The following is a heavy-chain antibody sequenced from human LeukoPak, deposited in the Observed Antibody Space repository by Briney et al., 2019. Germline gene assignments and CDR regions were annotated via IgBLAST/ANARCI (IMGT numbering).Heavy chain of an antibody. CDR1: GFTFSSYS. J-gene: IGHJ4*02. Sequence: TGGSLRLSCAASGFTFSSYSMNWVRQAPGKGLEWVSSISSSSSYIYYADSVKGRFTISRDNAKNSLYLQMNSLRAEDTAVYYCARDSYGSGSYYRIDSWGQGTLVTVSS. CDR3: ARDSYGSGSYYRIDS. V-gene: IGHV3-21*01. CDR2: ISSSSSYI. D-gene: IGHD3-10*01.